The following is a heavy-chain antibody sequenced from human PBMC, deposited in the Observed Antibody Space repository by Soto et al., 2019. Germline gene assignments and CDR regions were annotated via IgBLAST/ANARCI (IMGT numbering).Heavy chain of an antibody. J-gene: IGHJ4*02. CDR2: IKEDGSEK. D-gene: IGHD5-18*01. V-gene: IGHV3-7*01. Sequence: PGGSLRLSCAASGFTFSSSWMNWVRQAPGKGLEWVAGIKEDGSEKYYVDFVKGRFTISRDNAENSLYLQMNSLRAEDTAVYYCARDRGYSCFDYWGLGTPVTVSS. CDR3: ARDRGYSCFDY. CDR1: GFTFSSSW.